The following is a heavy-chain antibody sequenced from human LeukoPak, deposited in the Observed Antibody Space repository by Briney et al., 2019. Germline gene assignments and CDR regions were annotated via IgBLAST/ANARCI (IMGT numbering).Heavy chain of an antibody. CDR2: VNGNGGST. CDR3: AKSLYGGCDY. CDR1: GFSFSTYA. Sequence: GGSLTLSCAASGFSFSTYAMSWVRQAPGKGLEWVSGVNGNGGSTSYADSVKGRFTIFRDNSKNTVYLQMNSLRVEDTAVYYCAKSLYGGCDYWGQGTVVTVSS. J-gene: IGHJ4*02. D-gene: IGHD3-16*02. V-gene: IGHV3-23*01.